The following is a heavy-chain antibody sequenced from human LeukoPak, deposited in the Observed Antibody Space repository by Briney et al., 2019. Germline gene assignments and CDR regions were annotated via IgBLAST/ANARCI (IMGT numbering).Heavy chain of an antibody. V-gene: IGHV3-48*01. CDR3: ARDLGIFFDAFDI. D-gene: IGHD2-15*01. Sequence: GGSLRLSCAASGFTFSSYSMNWVRQAPGKGLEWVSYISSSSSTIYYADSVKGRFTISRDNAKNSLYLQMNSLRAEDTAVYYCARDLGIFFDAFDIWGQGTMVTVSS. CDR2: ISSSSSTI. J-gene: IGHJ3*02. CDR1: GFTFSSYS.